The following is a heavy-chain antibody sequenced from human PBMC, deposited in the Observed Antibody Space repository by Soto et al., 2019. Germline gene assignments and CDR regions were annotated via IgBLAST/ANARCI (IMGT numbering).Heavy chain of an antibody. J-gene: IGHJ6*02. CDR1: GGSITNYY. CDR2: INYDGYS. CDR3: ARHGFGPLHGLVDV. D-gene: IGHD3-10*01. V-gene: IGHV4-59*08. Sequence: QVQLQESGPGLVKPSETLSLTCTVSGGSITNYYCSWFRQPPGKGLEWIGYINYDGYSAYNLSLKRRAPRPMDASKTPFSRMLESVTATDTAVYYCARHGFGPLHGLVDVWGPGTTVIVSS.